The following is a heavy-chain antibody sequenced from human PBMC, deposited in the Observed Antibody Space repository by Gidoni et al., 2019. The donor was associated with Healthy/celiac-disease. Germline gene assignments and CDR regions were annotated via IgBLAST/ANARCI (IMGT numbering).Heavy chain of an antibody. D-gene: IGHD4-17*01. Sequence: QVQLVESGGGVVQPGRSLRLSCAASGVTFSSYGMHWVRQAPGKGLEWVAVISYDGSNKYYADSVKGRFTISRDNSKNTLYLQMNSLRAEDTAVYYCAKGQLRWPNYYYGMDVWGQGTTVTVSS. CDR3: AKGQLRWPNYYYGMDV. CDR1: GVTFSSYG. J-gene: IGHJ6*02. CDR2: ISYDGSNK. V-gene: IGHV3-30*18.